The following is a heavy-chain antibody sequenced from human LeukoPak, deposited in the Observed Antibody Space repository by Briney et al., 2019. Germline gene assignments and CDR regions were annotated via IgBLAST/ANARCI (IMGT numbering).Heavy chain of an antibody. Sequence: GGSLRLSCAASGFSFSSYVMHWVRQAPGKGLEYVSAISSNGGETYYADSVKGRFTISRDNSKKALYLQMGSLRVEDMAVYYCARGRSPRGYYYGMDVWGQGTTVTVS. V-gene: IGHV3-64*02. J-gene: IGHJ6*02. CDR1: GFSFSSYV. D-gene: IGHD1-26*01. CDR3: ARGRSPRGYYYGMDV. CDR2: ISSNGGET.